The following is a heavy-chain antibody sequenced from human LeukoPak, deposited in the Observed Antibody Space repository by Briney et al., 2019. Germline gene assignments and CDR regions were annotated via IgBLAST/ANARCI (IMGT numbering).Heavy chain of an antibody. J-gene: IGHJ4*02. CDR3: ARGSSSLWFGELSHFDY. V-gene: IGHV4-4*07. D-gene: IGHD3-10*01. CDR2: IYTSGST. Sequence: SETLSLTCTVSGGSISSYYWSWIRQPAGKGLEWIGRIYTSGSTNYNPSLKSRVTMSVDTSKNQFSLKLSSVTAADTAVYYCARGSSSLWFGELSHFDYWGQGTLVTVSS. CDR1: GGSISSYY.